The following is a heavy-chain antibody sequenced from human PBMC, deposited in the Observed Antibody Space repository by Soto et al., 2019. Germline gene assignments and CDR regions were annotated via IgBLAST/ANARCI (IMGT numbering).Heavy chain of an antibody. J-gene: IGHJ6*02. D-gene: IGHD3-3*01. CDR2: ISSSSGTI. CDR3: AREDPWSANADAMDV. CDR1: GFTFSSYS. V-gene: IGHV3-48*02. Sequence: EVQLVESGGGLVQPGGSLRLSCVASGFTFSSYSLNWVRQAPGKGLEWVSYISSSSGTIYYADSVKGRFTISRDNAENSLYLQMNSLRDDDTAVYYCAREDPWSANADAMDVWGQGTTVTVSS.